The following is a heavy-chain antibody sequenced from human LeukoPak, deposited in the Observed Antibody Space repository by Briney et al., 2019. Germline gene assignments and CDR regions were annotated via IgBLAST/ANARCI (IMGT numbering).Heavy chain of an antibody. D-gene: IGHD1-26*01. Sequence: PSETLSLTCTVSGGSISSYYWSWIRQPPGKGLEWIGSIYYSGSTYYNPSLKSRVTISVGTSKNQFYLKLSSVTATDTAVYYCATYSGTSWDAFDIWGQGTMVTVS. J-gene: IGHJ3*02. CDR3: ATYSGTSWDAFDI. CDR1: GGSISSYY. V-gene: IGHV4-59*05. CDR2: IYYSGST.